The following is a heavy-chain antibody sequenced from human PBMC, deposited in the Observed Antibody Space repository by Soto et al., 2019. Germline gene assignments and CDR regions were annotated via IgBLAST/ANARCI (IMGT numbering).Heavy chain of an antibody. CDR1: GFTFTSSA. D-gene: IGHD6-6*01. CDR3: AANSNEYSSSPLEDDYYYGMDV. Sequence: ASVKVSCKASGFTFTSSAVQWARQARGQRLEWIGWIVVGSGNTNYAQKFQERVTITRDMSTSTAYMELSSLRSEDTAVYYCAANSNEYSSSPLEDDYYYGMDVWGQGTTVTVSS. V-gene: IGHV1-58*01. CDR2: IVVGSGNT. J-gene: IGHJ6*02.